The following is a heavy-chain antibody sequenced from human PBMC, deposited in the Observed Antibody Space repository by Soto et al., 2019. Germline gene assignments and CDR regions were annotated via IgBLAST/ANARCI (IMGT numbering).Heavy chain of an antibody. CDR2: ISYDGSNK. CDR1: GFTFSNYA. Sequence: PGGSLRLSCAASGFTFSNYAMHLVRQAHGKGLEWVAVISYDGSNKYYADSVKGRFTISRDNSKNTLYLQMNSLRAEDTAVYYCARGIPYSSGWYLGYWGQGTLVTVSS. V-gene: IGHV3-30-3*01. D-gene: IGHD6-19*01. J-gene: IGHJ4*02. CDR3: ARGIPYSSGWYLGY.